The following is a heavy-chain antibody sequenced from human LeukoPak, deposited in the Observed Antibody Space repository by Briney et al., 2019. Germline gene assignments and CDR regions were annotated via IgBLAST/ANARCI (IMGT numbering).Heavy chain of an antibody. V-gene: IGHV4-30-2*02. Sequence: PSETLSLTCAVSGGSISSGGYSWSWIRQPPGKGLEWIGYIYHSGSTYYNPSLKSRVTISVDTSKNQFSLKLSSVTAADTAVYYCAGGVYIAAAQYGFWGQGPWSPSPQ. CDR3: AGGVYIAAAQYGF. D-gene: IGHD6-13*01. CDR1: GGSISSGGYS. CDR2: IYHSGST. J-gene: IGHJ1*01.